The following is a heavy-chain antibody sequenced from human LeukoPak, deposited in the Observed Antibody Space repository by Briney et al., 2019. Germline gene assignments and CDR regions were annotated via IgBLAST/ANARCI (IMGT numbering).Heavy chain of an antibody. D-gene: IGHD3-3*01. CDR1: GFTFSSYA. CDR3: ARARETYYDFWSGFDP. J-gene: IGHJ5*02. CDR2: ISGSGSST. V-gene: IGHV3-23*01. Sequence: GGSLRLSCAASGFTFSSYAMSWVRQAPGKGLEWVSAISGSGSSTYYADSVKGRFTISRDNSKNTLYLQMNSLRAEDTAVYYCARARETYYDFWSGFDPWGQGTLVTVSS.